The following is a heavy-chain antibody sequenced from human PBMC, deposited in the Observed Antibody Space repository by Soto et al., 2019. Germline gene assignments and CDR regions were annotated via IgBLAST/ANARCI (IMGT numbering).Heavy chain of an antibody. Sequence: ASETLSLTCTVSGGSISSYYWSWIRQPPGKGLEWIGYIYYSGSTNYNPSLKSRVTISVDTSKNQFSLKLSSVTAADTAVYYCARDLREMATITSYYYYGMDVWGQGTTVTVSS. D-gene: IGHD5-12*01. CDR1: GGSISSYY. J-gene: IGHJ6*02. CDR3: ARDLREMATITSYYYYGMDV. CDR2: IYYSGST. V-gene: IGHV4-59*01.